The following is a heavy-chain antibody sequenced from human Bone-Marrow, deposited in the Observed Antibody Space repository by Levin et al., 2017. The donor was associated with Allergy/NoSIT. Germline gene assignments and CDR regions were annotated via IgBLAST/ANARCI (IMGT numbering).Heavy chain of an antibody. J-gene: IGHJ5*02. Sequence: PGGSLRLSCAASGFAFSGSSIHWVRQASGKGLEWVGRIGYNAASYATIYTESMKGRFTISRDDSKDTAYLQIHSLKIEDTAVYYCVRGGAGGWYNPWGQGTLVTVSS. V-gene: IGHV3-73*01. D-gene: IGHD1-26*01. CDR3: VRGGAGGWYNP. CDR1: GFAFSGSS. CDR2: IGYNAASYAT.